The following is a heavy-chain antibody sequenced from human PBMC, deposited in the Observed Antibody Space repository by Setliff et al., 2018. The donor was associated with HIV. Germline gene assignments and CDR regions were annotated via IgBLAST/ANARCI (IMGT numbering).Heavy chain of an antibody. CDR1: GYIFTTYG. V-gene: IGHV1-46*01. CDR3: ARDLSISNPYYDILTGPGVY. J-gene: IGHJ4*02. D-gene: IGHD3-9*01. CDR2: INPSGGST. Sequence: ASVKVSCKASGYIFTTYGISWVRQAPGQGLEWMGAINPSGGSTRYAQKFQGRVTMTRDTSTSTVYMELSSLRSEDTAVYYCARDLSISNPYYDILTGPGVYWGQGTLVTVSS.